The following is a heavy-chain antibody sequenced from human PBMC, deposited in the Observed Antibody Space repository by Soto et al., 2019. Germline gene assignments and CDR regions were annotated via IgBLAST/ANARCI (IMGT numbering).Heavy chain of an antibody. CDR2: IIPIFGTA. CDR3: AMPTVYDSSGSDWSFDL. J-gene: IGHJ2*01. D-gene: IGHD3-22*01. CDR1: GGTFSSYA. V-gene: IGHV1-69*01. Sequence: QVQLVQSGAEVKKPGSSVKVSCKASGGTFSSYAISWVRQAPGQGLEWMGGIIPIFGTANYAQKFQGRVTLTADEYTRTADVSLRSLRSEDTTVYYCAMPTVYDSSGSDWSFDLCGRGTLVTVSS.